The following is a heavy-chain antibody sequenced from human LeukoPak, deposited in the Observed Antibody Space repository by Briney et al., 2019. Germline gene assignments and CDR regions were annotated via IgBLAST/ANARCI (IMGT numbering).Heavy chain of an antibody. D-gene: IGHD4-17*01. J-gene: IGHJ4*02. Sequence: GGSLRLSCAASGFTSSNYWMSWVRQAPGKGLEWVANIKQDGSEKYYVDSVKGRFTISRDNAKNSLYLQMNSLRADDTAVYYCARVWRPTVTTIGVFDYWGQGTLVTVSS. CDR1: GFTSSNYW. CDR2: IKQDGSEK. V-gene: IGHV3-7*01. CDR3: ARVWRPTVTTIGVFDY.